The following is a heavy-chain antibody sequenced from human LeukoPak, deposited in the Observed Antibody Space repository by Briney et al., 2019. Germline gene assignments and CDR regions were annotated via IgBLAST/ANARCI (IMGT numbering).Heavy chain of an antibody. D-gene: IGHD3-3*01. CDR3: ARRRGNFWSDFYAFDY. CDR2: IYYSGDT. V-gene: IGHV4-59*08. CDR1: GGSISSYY. Sequence: SETLSLTCTVSGGSISSYYWSWIRQPPGKGLDWIGYIYYSGDTNYNPSLTSRVTISLDTSKTQFSLKLSSVTAADTAVYYCARRRGNFWSDFYAFDYWGLGTLVTVSS. J-gene: IGHJ4*02.